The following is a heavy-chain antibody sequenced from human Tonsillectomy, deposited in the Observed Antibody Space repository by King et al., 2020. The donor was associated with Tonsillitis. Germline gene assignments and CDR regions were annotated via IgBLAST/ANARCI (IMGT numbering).Heavy chain of an antibody. D-gene: IGHD3-10*01. J-gene: IGHJ4*02. CDR3: ARDWYGSGSPFDY. Sequence: DVQLVESGGGLVQPGGSLRLSCAASGFTFSSYWMSWVRQAPGKGLEWVANIKQDGSEKYYVDSVKGRFTISRDNAKNSLYLQMNSLRAEDTAVYYCARDWYGSGSPFDYWGKGTLVTVSS. CDR1: GFTFSSYW. V-gene: IGHV3-7*01. CDR2: IKQDGSEK.